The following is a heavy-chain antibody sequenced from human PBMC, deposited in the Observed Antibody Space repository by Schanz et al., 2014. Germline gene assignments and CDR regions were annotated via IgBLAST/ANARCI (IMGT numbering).Heavy chain of an antibody. V-gene: IGHV3-74*01. CDR3: ARPALWFGDNCFDP. J-gene: IGHJ5*02. CDR2: IKSDGSST. Sequence: EVQLVESGGGLVKPGGSLRLSCEASGFTFSSYWMNWVRQVPGKGLVWVSRIKSDGSSTSYADSVKGRFTISRDNAKNTLYLQMNSLRAEDTAVYYCARPALWFGDNCFDPWGQGTLVTVSS. CDR1: GFTFSSYW. D-gene: IGHD3-10*01.